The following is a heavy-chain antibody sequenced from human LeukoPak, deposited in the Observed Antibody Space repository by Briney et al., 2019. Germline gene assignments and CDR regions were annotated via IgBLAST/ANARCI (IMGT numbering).Heavy chain of an antibody. D-gene: IGHD2-2*01. CDR1: GFTFSSYA. Sequence: GRSLRLSSAASGFTFSSYAMHWVRQAPGKGLEWVAVISYDASNKYYADSVKGRFTISRDNSKNTLYLQMNSLRAEDTAVYYCARDAFLGYCSSTSCYSPYYYYGMDVWGQGTTVTVSS. CDR3: ARDAFLGYCSSTSCYSPYYYYGMDV. CDR2: ISYDASNK. J-gene: IGHJ6*02. V-gene: IGHV3-30-3*01.